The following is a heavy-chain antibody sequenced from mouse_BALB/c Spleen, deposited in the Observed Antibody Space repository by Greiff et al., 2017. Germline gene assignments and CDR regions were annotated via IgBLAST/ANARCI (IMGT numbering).Heavy chain of an antibody. CDR1: GFTFSDYD. CDR2: IRDGGSYT. J-gene: IGHJ3*01. CDR3: SRDHRYAPAWFAY. D-gene: IGHD2-14*01. V-gene: IGHV5-4*02. Sequence: EVQLVESGGGLVKPGGSLKISCAVSGFTFSDYDMYWVRQTPEKRLEWVATIRDGGSYTYYPDSVKGRFTISSNNAKNKLYLQMSSLKSEDTARYYCSRDHRYAPAWFAYGGQGTLVTASA.